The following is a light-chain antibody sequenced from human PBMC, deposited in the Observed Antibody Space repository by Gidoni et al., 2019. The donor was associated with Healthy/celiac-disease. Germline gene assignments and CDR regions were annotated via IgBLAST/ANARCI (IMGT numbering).Light chain of an antibody. CDR3: QQYYITPFT. J-gene: IGKJ3*01. V-gene: IGKV4-1*01. CDR2: WAS. Sequence: DIVMTQSPDSLAVSLGERATINCKSSQSVLYSSNNKNYLAWYQQKPGQPPKLLIYWASTRESGVPARFSGSGSGTDFTLTISSLQAEDVAVYYCQQYYITPFTFGPGTKVDIK. CDR1: QSVLYSSNNKNY.